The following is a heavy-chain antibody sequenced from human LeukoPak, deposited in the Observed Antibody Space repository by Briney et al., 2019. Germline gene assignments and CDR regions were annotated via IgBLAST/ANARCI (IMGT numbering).Heavy chain of an antibody. CDR3: ARESGAFCPFGF. V-gene: IGHV4-4*02. J-gene: IGHJ4*02. CDR1: GGSILTTNW. D-gene: IGHD1-26*01. Sequence: SGTLSLTCAVSGGSILTTNWWSWVRQPPGKGLEWIGEVHLSGASNYNPSLKSRVSMSIDNSKNQLSLKLTSVTAADTAIYYCARESGAFCPFGFWGQGTLVTVSS. CDR2: VHLSGAS.